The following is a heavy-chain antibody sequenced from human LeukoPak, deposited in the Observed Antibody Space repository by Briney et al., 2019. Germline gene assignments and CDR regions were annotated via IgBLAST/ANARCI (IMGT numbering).Heavy chain of an antibody. V-gene: IGHV1-8*02. CDR3: ARGRGYLSSNLDS. CDR1: GYTFTSYY. J-gene: IGHJ4*02. CDR2: MNPNSGHT. D-gene: IGHD5-18*01. Sequence: ASVKVSCKASGYTFTSYYVHWVRQAPGQGLEWMGWMNPNSGHTGYAQKFQGRLTMTRNTSIRTAYMELTRLRSEDTAVYFCARGRGYLSSNLDSWGQGTLVTVSS.